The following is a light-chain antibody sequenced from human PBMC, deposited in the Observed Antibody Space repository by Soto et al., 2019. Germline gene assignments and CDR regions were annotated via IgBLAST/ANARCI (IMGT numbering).Light chain of an antibody. CDR2: WAS. CDR3: QQYYSTPLT. Sequence: DIGMTKSPASLAVSLGERATINCKSSQSVLYSSNNKNYLAWYQQKPGQPPKLLIYWASTRESGVPDRFSGSGSGTDFTLTISSLQAEDVALYYCQQYYSTPLTFGGGTKVDI. J-gene: IGKJ4*01. CDR1: QSVLYSSNNKNY. V-gene: IGKV4-1*01.